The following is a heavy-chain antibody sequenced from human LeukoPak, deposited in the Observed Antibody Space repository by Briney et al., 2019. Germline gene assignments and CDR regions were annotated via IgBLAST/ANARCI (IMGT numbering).Heavy chain of an antibody. CDR1: GYTFTRYG. V-gene: IGHV1-2*02. CDR2: INPNSGGT. J-gene: IGHJ3*02. D-gene: IGHD2-15*01. CDR3: ARVAAHDAFDI. Sequence: ASVKVSCKASGYTFTRYGICWVQQAPGQGLEWMGWINPNSGGTNYAQKFQGRVTMTRDTSISTAYMELSRLRSDDTAVYYCARVAAHDAFDIWGQGTMVTVSS.